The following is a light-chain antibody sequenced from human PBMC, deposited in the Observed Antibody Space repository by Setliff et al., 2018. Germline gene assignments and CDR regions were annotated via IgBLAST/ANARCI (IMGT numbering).Light chain of an antibody. J-gene: IGLJ1*01. CDR3: ISYAGSNNYV. CDR2: DVS. V-gene: IGLV2-8*01. CDR1: TSDIGTYNY. Sequence: QSALAQPASVSGSPGQSITISCSGTTSDIGTYNYVSWYQQYPGKAPKLVIYDVSNRPSGVPDRFSGSKSGNTASLTVSGLQAEDEADYYCISYAGSNNYVFGTGTKVTVL.